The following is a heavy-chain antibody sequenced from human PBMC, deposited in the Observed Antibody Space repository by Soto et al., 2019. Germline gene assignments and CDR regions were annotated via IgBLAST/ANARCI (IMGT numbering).Heavy chain of an antibody. CDR2: IHSSGDT. Sequence: QVQLQESGPELVKPSEALSLSCSVSGGSISGYYWTWIRQPPGKGLEWIGYIHSSGDTSYNPSLKSRLTISLDTSKKQFSRRLTSVTAADTAVYYCVRGSAWYRDMFWGQGTLVTVSS. D-gene: IGHD6-19*01. CDR3: VRGSAWYRDMF. J-gene: IGHJ4*02. V-gene: IGHV4-59*01. CDR1: GGSISGYY.